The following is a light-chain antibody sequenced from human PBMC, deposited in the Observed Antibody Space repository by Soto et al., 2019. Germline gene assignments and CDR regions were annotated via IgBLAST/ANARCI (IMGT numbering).Light chain of an antibody. CDR3: SSYTSSSTVV. V-gene: IGLV2-14*01. CDR2: KVS. J-gene: IGLJ2*01. CDR1: SSDLGNYNY. Sequence: QSALTQPASVSGSPGQSITISCTGTSSDLGNYNYVSWYQKHPGKAPKLMIYKVSNRPSGVSNRFSGSKSGNTASLTISGLQAEDEADYYCSSYTSSSTVVFGEGTKLTVL.